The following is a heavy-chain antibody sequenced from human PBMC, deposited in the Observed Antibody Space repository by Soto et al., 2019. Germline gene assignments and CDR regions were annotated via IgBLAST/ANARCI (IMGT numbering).Heavy chain of an antibody. CDR2: VFYSGGA. J-gene: IGHJ4*02. CDR1: GDSIDRSSYY. Sequence: PSETLSLTCSVSGDSIDRSSYYWGWVRQPPGKSLEWIGSVFYSGGAYYTPSLKTRATVSVDTSKNQFSLKLTSVTAADTAFYFCARHQLYGSARRGFDSWGQGSLVTVSS. D-gene: IGHD3-3*01. CDR3: ARHQLYGSARRGFDS. V-gene: IGHV4-39*01.